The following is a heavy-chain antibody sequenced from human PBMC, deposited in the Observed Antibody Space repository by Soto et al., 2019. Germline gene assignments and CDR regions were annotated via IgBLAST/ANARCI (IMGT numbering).Heavy chain of an antibody. CDR1: GYTFTGHY. CDR2: IGPESGAT. CDR3: GRGRSGQIVVFY. Sequence: ASVKVSCKASGYTFTGHYIHWVRQAPEQGPEWMGEIGPESGATRYAQRFQGRATMTRDMSITTVYMELNNLSPDGTAVYYCGRGRSGQIVVFYWGQGTPVTVSS. J-gene: IGHJ4*02. V-gene: IGHV1-2*02. D-gene: IGHD1-26*01.